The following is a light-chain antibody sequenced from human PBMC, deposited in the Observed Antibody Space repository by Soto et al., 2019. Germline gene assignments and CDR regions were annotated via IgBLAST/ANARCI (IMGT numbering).Light chain of an antibody. CDR2: GAS. V-gene: IGKV3D-20*02. Sequence: EIVLTQSPGTLSLSPGERATLSCRASQSVSSSYLAWYQQKPGQAPRLLIYGASSRATGIPDRFSGSGSGTDFTLTISRLEPEDFAVYYCQQRRETFGQGTKVEIK. J-gene: IGKJ1*01. CDR1: QSVSSSY. CDR3: QQRRET.